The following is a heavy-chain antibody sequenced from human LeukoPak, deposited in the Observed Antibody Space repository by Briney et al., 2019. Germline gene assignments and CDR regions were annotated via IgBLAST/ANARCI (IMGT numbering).Heavy chain of an antibody. CDR2: IIPILGIA. V-gene: IGHV1-69*04. J-gene: IGHJ4*02. CDR1: RGTVSSYT. CDR3: ARDHPVGHSSGWYPFDY. D-gene: IGHD6-19*01. Sequence: SVNVSCKPSRGTVSSYTISWVRQAPGQGREWMGRIIPILGIANYAQKFQGRVTITADKSTSTAYMELSSLRSEDTTVYYCARDHPVGHSSGWYPFDYWGQGTLVTVSS.